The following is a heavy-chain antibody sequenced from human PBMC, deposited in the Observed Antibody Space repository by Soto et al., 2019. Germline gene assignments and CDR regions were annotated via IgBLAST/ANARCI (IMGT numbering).Heavy chain of an antibody. CDR3: ATYRHCSSTSCYNALDY. Sequence: LGESLKISCTGSGYSFSTYWIAWVRQMPGKGLEWMGIIYPGDSDTRYSPSFQGQVTISADTSTKTAYLQWSSLKASDTAMYYCATYRHCSSTSCYNALDYWGQGTLVTVSS. CDR1: GYSFSTYW. J-gene: IGHJ4*02. CDR2: IYPGDSDT. D-gene: IGHD2-2*01. V-gene: IGHV5-51*01.